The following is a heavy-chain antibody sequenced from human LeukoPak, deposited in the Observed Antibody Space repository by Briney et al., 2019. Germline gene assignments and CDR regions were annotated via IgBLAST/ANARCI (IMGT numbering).Heavy chain of an antibody. CDR2: ISAYNGKT. V-gene: IGHV1-18*01. D-gene: IGHD1-26*01. Sequence: GASVKVSCKASGYTFTCYGISWVRQAPGQGLEWMGWISAYNGKTDYAQKLQGRVTMTTDTSTSTAYMELRSLRSDDTAVYYCAADSGSYLRYWGQGTLVTVSS. CDR1: GYTFTCYG. J-gene: IGHJ4*02. CDR3: AADSGSYLRY.